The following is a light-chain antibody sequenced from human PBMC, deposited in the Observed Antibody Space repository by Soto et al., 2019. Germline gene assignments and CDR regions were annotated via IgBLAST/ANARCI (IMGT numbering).Light chain of an antibody. V-gene: IGLV2-23*02. Sequence: QSALTQPASVSGSPGQSITISCTGTSSNVGSYKFVSWYQQYPGKAPKLMIFEVSKRPSGVSNRFSGSKSGNTASLTISGHNVEDAAYYYSSSSGSTPAYVFGTGTKVTVL. CDR1: SSNVGSYKF. J-gene: IGLJ1*01. CDR3: SSSGSTPAYV. CDR2: EVS.